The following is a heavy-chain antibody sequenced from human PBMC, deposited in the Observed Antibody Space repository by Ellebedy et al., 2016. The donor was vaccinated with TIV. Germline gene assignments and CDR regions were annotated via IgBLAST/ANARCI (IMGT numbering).Heavy chain of an antibody. CDR3: ARDRGDYSISGP. CDR2: IKSDCSST. J-gene: IGHJ5*02. D-gene: IGHD4-11*01. V-gene: IGHV3-74*01. CDR1: GFTFGRYR. Sequence: GESLKISCVASGFTFGRYRMHWFRHAPGNKLVLVSRIKSDCSSTTYADSVKGRFTTSRDNARNPLYLQLNSLRGEDTAVYFCARDRGDYSISGPWGQGTLVTVSS.